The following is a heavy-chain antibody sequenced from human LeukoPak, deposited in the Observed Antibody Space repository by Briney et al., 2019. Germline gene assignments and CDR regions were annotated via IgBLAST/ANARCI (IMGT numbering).Heavy chain of an antibody. Sequence: SETLSLTCTVSGGSISSYYWSWIRQPPGKGLEWIGYIYYSGSTNYNPSLKSRVTISVDTSKNQFSLKLSSVTAADTAVYYCARYDYGDYDCYGMDVWGQGTTVTVSS. CDR3: ARYDYGDYDCYGMDV. CDR1: GGSISSYY. V-gene: IGHV4-59*01. J-gene: IGHJ6*02. D-gene: IGHD4-17*01. CDR2: IYYSGST.